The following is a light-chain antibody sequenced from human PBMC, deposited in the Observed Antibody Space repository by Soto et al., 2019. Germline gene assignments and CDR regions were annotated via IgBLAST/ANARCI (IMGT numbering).Light chain of an antibody. CDR1: TNDIGAFNY. Sequence: QSALTQPASVSGSPGQSITISCTGTTNDIGAFNYVSWYQQHPGKAPKLILYEVTNRPSGVSNRFSGSKSGNTASLTISGLQAEDEADYYCSSYAGSSNVFGTGTKLTVL. J-gene: IGLJ1*01. V-gene: IGLV2-14*01. CDR3: SSYAGSSNV. CDR2: EVT.